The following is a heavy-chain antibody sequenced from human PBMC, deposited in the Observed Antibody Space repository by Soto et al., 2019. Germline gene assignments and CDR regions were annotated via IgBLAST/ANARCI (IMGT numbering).Heavy chain of an antibody. V-gene: IGHV1-2*02. CDR3: ARGVGSSWFDP. CDR1: GYTFSDRN. D-gene: IGHD6-25*01. J-gene: IGHJ5*02. Sequence: ASVKVSCKASGYTFSDRNMHWVRQAPGQGLEWMAWINPGSGGTDYAQKFQGRVTMTRDTSISTAYMELSSLTSDDTAVYYCARGVGSSWFDPWGQGTPVTVSS. CDR2: INPGSGGT.